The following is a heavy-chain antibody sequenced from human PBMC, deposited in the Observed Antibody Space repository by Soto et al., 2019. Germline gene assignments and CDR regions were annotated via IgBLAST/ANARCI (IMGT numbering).Heavy chain of an antibody. V-gene: IGHV4-39*01. D-gene: IGHD5-18*01. CDR3: ARRGYSYAWRWFDP. J-gene: IGHJ5*02. CDR1: GASISGSDYH. CDR2: IHYTGNT. Sequence: QLQLQESGPGLVKPSETLSLTCTVSGASISGSDYHWGWIRQPPGKGPEWIGSIHYTGNTYYNPSLKSRVTISVDTSKNQLSLNLNSVTAADAAVYYCARRGYSYAWRWFDPWGQGTLVTVSS.